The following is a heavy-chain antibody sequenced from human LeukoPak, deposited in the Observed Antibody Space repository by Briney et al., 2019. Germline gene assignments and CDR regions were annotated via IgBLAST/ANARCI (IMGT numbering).Heavy chain of an antibody. J-gene: IGHJ4*02. CDR1: GFTFSSYS. CDR2: ISSSSSYI. CDR3: ARHANSYHFDY. Sequence: GGSLRLSCAASGFTFSSYSMNWVRQAPGKGLEWVSSISSSSSYIYYADSVKGRFTISRDNAKNSLYLQMNSLRAEDTAVYYCARHANSYHFDYWGQGTLVTVSS. D-gene: IGHD5-18*01. V-gene: IGHV3-21*04.